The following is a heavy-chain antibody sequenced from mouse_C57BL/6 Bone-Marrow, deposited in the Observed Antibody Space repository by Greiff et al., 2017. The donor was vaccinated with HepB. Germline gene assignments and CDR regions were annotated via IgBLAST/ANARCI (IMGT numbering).Heavy chain of an antibody. CDR3: ARTGTDWYFDV. J-gene: IGHJ1*03. D-gene: IGHD4-1*01. V-gene: IGHV5-12*01. CDR1: GFTFSDYY. CDR2: ISNGGGST. Sequence: EVKLQESGGGLVQPGGSLKLSCAASGFTFSDYYMYWVRQTPEKRLEWVAYISNGGGSTYYPDTVKGRFTISRDNAKNTLYLQMSRLKSEDTAMYYCARTGTDWYFDVWGTGTTVTVSS.